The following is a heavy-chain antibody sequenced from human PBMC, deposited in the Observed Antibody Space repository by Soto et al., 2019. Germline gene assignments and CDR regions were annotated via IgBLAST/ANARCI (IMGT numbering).Heavy chain of an antibody. CDR1: GGSISNYY. D-gene: IGHD3-9*01. CDR3: ARHRTGHDA. CDR2: IYYSGST. Sequence: SETLSLTCTVSGGSISNYYWSWIRQPPGKGLEYIGYIYYSGSTNYNPPLKSRVTISVDTSKNQFSLKLNSVTAADTAVYYCARHRTGHDALGQGTLVT. V-gene: IGHV4-59*08. J-gene: IGHJ5*02.